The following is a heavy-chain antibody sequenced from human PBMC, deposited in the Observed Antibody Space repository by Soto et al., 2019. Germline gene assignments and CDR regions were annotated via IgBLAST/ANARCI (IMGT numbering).Heavy chain of an antibody. CDR1: GGTFSSYT. CDR3: AHRGGYNGYEYYYYGMDV. V-gene: IGHV1-69*02. CDR2: IIPILGIA. J-gene: IGHJ6*02. Sequence: QVQLVQSGAEVKKPGSSVKVSCKASGGTFSSYTISWVRQAPGQGLEWMGRIIPILGIANYAQKFQGRVTITADKSTSTAYIELSSLRSEDTAVYYCAHRGGYNGYEYYYYGMDVWGQGTTVTVSS. D-gene: IGHD5-12*01.